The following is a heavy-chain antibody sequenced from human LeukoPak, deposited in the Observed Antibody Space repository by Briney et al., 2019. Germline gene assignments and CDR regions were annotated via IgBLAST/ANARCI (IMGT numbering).Heavy chain of an antibody. D-gene: IGHD3-3*01. Sequence: PGGSLRLSCAASGFTFSSYWMSWVRQAPGKGLEWVANIKQDGSEKYYVDSVKGRFTISRDNAKNSLYLQMNSLRAEDTAVYYCARVSYDFWSGYEYNNYYYYGMDVWGQGTTVTVSS. CDR2: IKQDGSEK. V-gene: IGHV3-7*01. CDR1: GFTFSSYW. J-gene: IGHJ6*02. CDR3: ARVSYDFWSGYEYNNYYYYGMDV.